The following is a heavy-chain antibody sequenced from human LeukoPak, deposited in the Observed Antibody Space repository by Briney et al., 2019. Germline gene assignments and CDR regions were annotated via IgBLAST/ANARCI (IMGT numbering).Heavy chain of an antibody. V-gene: IGHV3-21*01. CDR2: ISSSSSYI. J-gene: IGHJ6*02. CDR1: GFTFSSYS. D-gene: IGHD3-10*01. CDR3: ARDQGMGFGEPDYYYYGMDV. Sequence: GGSLRLSCAASGFTFSSYSMTWVRQAPGKGLEWVSSISSSSSYIYYADSVKGRFTISRDNAKNSLYLQMNSLRAEDTAVYYCARDQGMGFGEPDYYYYGMDVWGQGTTVTVSS.